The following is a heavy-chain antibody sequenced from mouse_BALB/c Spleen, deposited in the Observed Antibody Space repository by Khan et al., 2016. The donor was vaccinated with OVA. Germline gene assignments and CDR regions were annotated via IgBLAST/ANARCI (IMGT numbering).Heavy chain of an antibody. V-gene: IGHV9-3-1*01. CDR1: GYTFTIYG. CDR2: INTYTGEP. CDR3: AKVGYNGTMDY. J-gene: IGHJ4*01. D-gene: IGHD1-3*01. Sequence: QIQLVQSGPELKKPGETVKISCKASGYTFTIYGMNWVRQASGKGLKWMGWINTYTGEPTYADDFKGRFAFSLETSASTAFMQINNLKNEDTATYICAKVGYNGTMDYWGQGTSVTVSS.